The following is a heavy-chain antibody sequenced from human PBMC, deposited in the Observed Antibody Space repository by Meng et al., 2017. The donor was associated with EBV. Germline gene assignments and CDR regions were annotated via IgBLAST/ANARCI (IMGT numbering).Heavy chain of an antibody. J-gene: IGHJ4*02. CDR1: GGPFRYYA. CDR3: ASESGRGYTPDY. Sequence: QVQLVHSAAEVKKPGSSVKVSCKTSGGPFRYYAISWVRQAPGQGLEWLGGFLPRLGAPNYAQKFHGRVKITADESTSTHYMDLSSLRSEDTAIYYCASESGRGYTPDYWGQGTLVTVFS. CDR2: FLPRLGAP. V-gene: IGHV1-69*01. D-gene: IGHD3-10*01.